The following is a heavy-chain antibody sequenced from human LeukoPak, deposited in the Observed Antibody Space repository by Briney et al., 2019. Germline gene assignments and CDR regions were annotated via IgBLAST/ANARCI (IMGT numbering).Heavy chain of an antibody. Sequence: GGSLRLSCAASGFTFSSYAMSWVRQAPGKGLEWVANIKFDGSEKYYVDSVKGRFTISRDNAKNSLYLQMNSLIAEDMAMYYCARDTWNYFDFWGQGTLVTVSS. V-gene: IGHV3-7*01. D-gene: IGHD1-1*01. CDR1: GFTFSSYA. CDR3: ARDTWNYFDF. J-gene: IGHJ4*02. CDR2: IKFDGSEK.